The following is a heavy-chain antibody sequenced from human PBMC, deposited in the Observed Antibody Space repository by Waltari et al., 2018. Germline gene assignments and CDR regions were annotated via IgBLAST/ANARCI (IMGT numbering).Heavy chain of an antibody. CDR3: ASPRRGTAFDI. CDR2: INQDGNDK. J-gene: IGHJ3*02. CDR1: GFTFRSYW. Sequence: EVQLVESGGGLVQPGGSLRLSCIGSGFTFRSYWMSWVRQAPGKGREWVASINQDGNDKYYVASVKGRFNISRDNAKNSLFLQMDSLRADDTSIFFCASPRRGTAFDIWGQGTVVTVST. D-gene: IGHD3-16*01. V-gene: IGHV3-7*02.